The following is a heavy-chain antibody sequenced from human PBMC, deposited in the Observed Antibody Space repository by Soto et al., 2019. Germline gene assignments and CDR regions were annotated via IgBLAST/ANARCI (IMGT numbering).Heavy chain of an antibody. J-gene: IGHJ3*02. CDR2: IYYSGST. CDR3: ARPTPGRPPDAFDI. Sequence: SETLSLTCTVSGGSISSSSYYWGWIRQPPGKGLEWIGSIYYSGSTYYNPSLKSRVTISVDTSKNQFSLKLSSVTAADTAVYYCARPTPGRPPDAFDIWGRGTRVTVSS. CDR1: GGSISSSSYY. V-gene: IGHV4-39*01.